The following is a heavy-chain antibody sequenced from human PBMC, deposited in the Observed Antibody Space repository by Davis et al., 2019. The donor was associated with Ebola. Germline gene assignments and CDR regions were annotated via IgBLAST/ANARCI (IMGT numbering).Heavy chain of an antibody. Sequence: GESLKISCKASGHSFTNYWIGWVRQMPGKGLQWLGIIYPDDSDTRYNPSFQGQVTISADQSIDTAYLQWSSLKASDTALYYCATSSHAPNSMLNTYNSYYYTMDVWGQGTTVTVSS. D-gene: IGHD3-10*01. CDR1: GHSFTNYW. CDR3: ATSSHAPNSMLNTYNSYYYTMDV. J-gene: IGHJ6*02. V-gene: IGHV5-51*01. CDR2: IYPDDSDT.